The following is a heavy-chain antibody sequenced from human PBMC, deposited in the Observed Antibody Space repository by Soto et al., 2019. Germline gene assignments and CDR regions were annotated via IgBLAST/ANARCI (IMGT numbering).Heavy chain of an antibody. CDR2: IWYDGSNK. Sequence: GGSLRLSCAASGFTFSSYGMHWVRQAPGKGLEWVAVIWYDGSNKYYADSVKGRFTISRDNSKNTLYLQMNSLRAEDTAVYYCARAAITMVRGSNSGYFDYWGQGTLVTVSS. J-gene: IGHJ4*02. V-gene: IGHV3-33*01. CDR1: GFTFSSYG. D-gene: IGHD3-10*01. CDR3: ARAAITMVRGSNSGYFDY.